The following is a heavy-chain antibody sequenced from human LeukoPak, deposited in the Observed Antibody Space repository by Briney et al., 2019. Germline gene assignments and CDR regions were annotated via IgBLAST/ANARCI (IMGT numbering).Heavy chain of an antibody. D-gene: IGHD6-13*01. CDR3: ARGNPTIAYSSSWYWVVRWFDP. J-gene: IGHJ5*02. CDR2: IYHSGST. V-gene: IGHV4-30-2*01. Sequence: PSQTLSLTCAVSGGSISSGGYSWSWIRQPPGKGLEWIGYIYHSGSTYYNPSLKSRVTISVDTSKNQFSLKLSSVTAADTAVYYCARGNPTIAYSSSWYWVVRWFDPWGQGTLVTVSS. CDR1: GGSISSGGYS.